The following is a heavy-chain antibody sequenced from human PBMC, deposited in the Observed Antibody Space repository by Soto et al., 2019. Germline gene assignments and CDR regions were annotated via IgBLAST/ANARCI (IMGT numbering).Heavy chain of an antibody. Sequence: SETLSLTCTVSGGSISSSSYYWGWIRQPPGKGLEWIGSIYYSGSTYYNPSLKSRVTISVDTSKNQFSLKLSSVTAADTAVYYCARLSSSWYSIDYWGQGTLVTVSS. CDR1: GGSISSSSYY. CDR2: IYYSGST. D-gene: IGHD6-13*01. V-gene: IGHV4-39*01. J-gene: IGHJ4*02. CDR3: ARLSSSWYSIDY.